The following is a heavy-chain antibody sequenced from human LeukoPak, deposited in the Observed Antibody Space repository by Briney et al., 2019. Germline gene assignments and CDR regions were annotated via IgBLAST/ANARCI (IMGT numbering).Heavy chain of an antibody. Sequence: GGSLRLSCAASGFTFSSYGMHWVRQAPGKGLEWVAFIRYDGSNKYYADSVKGRVTISRDNSKNTLYLQMNSLRSDDTAVYYCARGEADVLLWFGELYGYTGTNWFDPWGQGTLVTVSS. CDR1: GFTFSSYG. D-gene: IGHD3-10*01. V-gene: IGHV3-30*02. CDR2: IRYDGSNK. CDR3: ARGEADVLLWFGELYGYTGTNWFDP. J-gene: IGHJ5*02.